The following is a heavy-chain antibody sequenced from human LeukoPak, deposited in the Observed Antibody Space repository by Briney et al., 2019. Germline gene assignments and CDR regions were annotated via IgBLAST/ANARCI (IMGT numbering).Heavy chain of an antibody. CDR3: VRETVAGTFDF. V-gene: IGHV3-11*01. CDR2: IGSPDNRI. D-gene: IGHD6-19*01. CDR1: VFTLSDYY. J-gene: IGHJ4*02. Sequence: GGSLRLSCAASVFTLSDYYMSWIRQAPGKGLEWLSDIGSPDNRISYTDSLKGRFTISRDNPKNSLYLEMNSLRAEDTAVYYCVRETVAGTFDFWGQGTLVTVSS.